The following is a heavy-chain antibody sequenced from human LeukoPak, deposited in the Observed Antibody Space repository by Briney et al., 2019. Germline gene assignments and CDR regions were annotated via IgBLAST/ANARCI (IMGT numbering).Heavy chain of an antibody. CDR2: INHSGST. J-gene: IGHJ2*01. CDR1: GGSFSGYY. D-gene: IGHD2-2*01. Sequence: PSETLSLTCAVYGGSFSGYYWSWIRQPPGKGLEWIGEINHSGSTNYNPSLKSRVTISVDTSKNQFSLKLSSVTAADTAVYYCARVPAAIGWYFDLWGRGTLVTVSS. CDR3: ARVPAAIGWYFDL. V-gene: IGHV4-34*01.